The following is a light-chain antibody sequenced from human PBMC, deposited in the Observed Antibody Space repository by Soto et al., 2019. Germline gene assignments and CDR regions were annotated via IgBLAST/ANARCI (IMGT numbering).Light chain of an antibody. CDR2: DAS. V-gene: IGKV3-11*01. Sequence: EIVLTQSPATLSLSPGERATLSCRASQSVSNYLAWFQQKPGQAPRLLIYDASNRATGIPARFSGSGSGTDFTHTISSLEPEDFAVYYWQQRSSWPILYFGGGTKVEI. CDR1: QSVSNY. J-gene: IGKJ4*01. CDR3: QQRSSWPILY.